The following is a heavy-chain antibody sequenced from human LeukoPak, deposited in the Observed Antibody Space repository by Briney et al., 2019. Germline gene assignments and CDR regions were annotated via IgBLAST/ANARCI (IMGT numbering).Heavy chain of an antibody. D-gene: IGHD6-19*01. CDR3: ARRGGWSSRRSPIDY. J-gene: IGHJ4*02. Sequence: GGSLRLSCTASGFTFSDYWMTWVRQAPGKGPEWVANIKQDGSQRYYVDSVRGRFTISRDNAKNSLFLQMNGLRAEDTAVYYCARRGGWSSRRSPIDYWGQGTLVTVSS. CDR1: GFTFSDYW. CDR2: IKQDGSQR. V-gene: IGHV3-7*01.